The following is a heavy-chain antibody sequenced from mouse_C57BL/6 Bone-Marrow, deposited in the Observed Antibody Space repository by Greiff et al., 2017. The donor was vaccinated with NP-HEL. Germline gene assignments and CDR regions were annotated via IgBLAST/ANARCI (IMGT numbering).Heavy chain of an antibody. CDR2: IDPANGNN. J-gene: IGHJ3*01. Sequence: VQLQQSVAELVRPGASVKLSCTASGFNIKNTYMHWVKQRPEQGLEWIGRIDPANGNNKYAPKFQGKATITADTSSNTAYLQLSSLTSEDTAIYFCARSHYYGSRAWFAYWGQGTLVTVSA. D-gene: IGHD1-1*01. CDR1: GFNIKNTY. V-gene: IGHV14-3*01. CDR3: ARSHYYGSRAWFAY.